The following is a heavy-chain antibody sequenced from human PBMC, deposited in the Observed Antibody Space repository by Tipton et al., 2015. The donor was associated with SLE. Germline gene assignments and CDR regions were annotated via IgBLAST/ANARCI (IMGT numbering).Heavy chain of an antibody. V-gene: IGHV3-48*03. CDR3: ARGDGSYPAY. Sequence: SLRLSCATSGFTFSSYEMNWVRQAPGKGLEWVSYISSSGSTIYYADSVKGRFTISRDNAKNSLYLQMNSLRAEDTAVYYCARGDGSYPAYWGQGTLVTVSS. J-gene: IGHJ4*02. CDR1: GFTFSSYE. D-gene: IGHD1-26*01. CDR2: ISSSGSTI.